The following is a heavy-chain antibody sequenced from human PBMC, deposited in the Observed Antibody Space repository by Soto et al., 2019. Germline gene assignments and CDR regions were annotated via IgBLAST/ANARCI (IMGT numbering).Heavy chain of an antibody. CDR1: GYTVTRYD. J-gene: IGHJ5*02. D-gene: IGHD3-9*01. Sequence: QVQLVQSGAEVKKPGASVKVSCKASGYTVTRYDINWVRQATGQGLEWMGWMNPISGNTGYAQKFQGRVTLTRNTSISTAYMELSSLRSDDTAVYFCARGLTPDWFDPWGQGTLVTVSS. CDR2: MNPISGNT. V-gene: IGHV1-8*01. CDR3: ARGLTPDWFDP.